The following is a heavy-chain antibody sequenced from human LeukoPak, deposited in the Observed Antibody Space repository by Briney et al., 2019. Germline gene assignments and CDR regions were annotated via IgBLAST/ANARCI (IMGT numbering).Heavy chain of an antibody. Sequence: GGSLRLSCAASGFTFDDYAMHWVRQAPGKGLEWVSGISWNSGSIGYADSVKGRFTISRDNAKNSLYLQMNSLRAEDTALYYCAKDVGVVADALDIWGQGTMVTVSS. V-gene: IGHV3-9*01. CDR3: AKDVGVVADALDI. CDR2: ISWNSGSI. J-gene: IGHJ3*02. CDR1: GFTFDDYA. D-gene: IGHD3-22*01.